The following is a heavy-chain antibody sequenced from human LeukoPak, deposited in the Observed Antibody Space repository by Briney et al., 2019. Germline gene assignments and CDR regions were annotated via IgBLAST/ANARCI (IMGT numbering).Heavy chain of an antibody. D-gene: IGHD3-22*01. CDR2: ISAYNANT. V-gene: IGHV1-18*01. CDR1: GYTFTSYG. Sequence: ASVKVSCKASGYTFTSYGISWVRQAPGQGLEWMGWISAYNANTNYARKLQGRVTMTTDTSTSTAYMELRSLRSDDTAVYYCARDPYYYDSSGYYAVGYYYYMDVWGKGTTVTVSS. J-gene: IGHJ6*03. CDR3: ARDPYYYDSSGYYAVGYYYYMDV.